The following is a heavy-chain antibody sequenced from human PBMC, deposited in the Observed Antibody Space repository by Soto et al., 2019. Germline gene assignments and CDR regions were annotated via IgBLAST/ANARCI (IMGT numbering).Heavy chain of an antibody. CDR2: INAGNGNT. V-gene: IGHV1-3*01. CDR3: AKGGNIAVVVADYGIDV. J-gene: IGHJ6*02. CDR1: GYSFSNYA. D-gene: IGHD2-15*01. Sequence: QVHLVQSGAEVKKPGASVKVSCKASGYSFSNYAMHWVRQAPGQRLEWMGWINAGNGNTKYRQKFQDRATITRDTPASTAYIELSRLRSEDTTVYYCAKGGNIAVVVADYGIDVWGQGTTVTVSS.